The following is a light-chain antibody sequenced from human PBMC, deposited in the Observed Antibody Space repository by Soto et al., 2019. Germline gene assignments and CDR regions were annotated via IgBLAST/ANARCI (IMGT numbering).Light chain of an antibody. J-gene: IGLJ3*02. CDR2: SNN. CDR3: AAWDDGLTGWV. V-gene: IGLV1-44*01. CDR1: SSNIGSHS. Sequence: QSVLTQPPSASGTPGQRVTISCSGSSSNIGSHSVNWYQQLPGTAPKLLIYSNNQRPSGVPDRFSGSKSGTSTSLAISGLQSEDEADYYCAAWDDGLTGWVFGGGTKLTVL.